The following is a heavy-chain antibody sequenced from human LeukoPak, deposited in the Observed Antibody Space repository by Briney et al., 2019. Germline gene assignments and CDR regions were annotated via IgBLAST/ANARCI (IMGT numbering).Heavy chain of an antibody. CDR2: IYYSGST. D-gene: IGHD3-9*01. V-gene: IGHV4-30-4*01. CDR3: ARSYDFLTAFVPHRRPFDY. CDR1: GGSISSGDYY. J-gene: IGHJ4*02. Sequence: SETLSLTCTVSGGSISSGDYYWIWIRQPPGKGLEWIGYIYYSGSTYYNPSLRSRVTISVDTSKNQFSLKLSSVTAADTAVYYCARSYDFLTAFVPHRRPFDYWGQGTLVTVSS.